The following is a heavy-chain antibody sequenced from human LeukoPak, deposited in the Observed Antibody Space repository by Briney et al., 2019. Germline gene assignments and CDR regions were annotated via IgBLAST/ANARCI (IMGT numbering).Heavy chain of an antibody. Sequence: GGSLRLSCAVSGFTFSSYAMSWVRQAPGKGLEWVSAISGSGGSTYYADSVKGRFTISRDNSKNTLYLQMNSLRAEDTAVYYCANGDPGPIAAALGMDVWGQGTTVTVSS. J-gene: IGHJ6*02. D-gene: IGHD6-13*01. CDR3: ANGDPGPIAAALGMDV. CDR2: ISGSGGST. V-gene: IGHV3-23*01. CDR1: GFTFSSYA.